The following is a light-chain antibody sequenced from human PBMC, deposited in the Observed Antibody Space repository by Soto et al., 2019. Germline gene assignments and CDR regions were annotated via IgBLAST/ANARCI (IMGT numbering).Light chain of an antibody. Sequence: EIVMAQSPATLSVSPGERATLSCRASQSISSNLAWYQQRPGQAPRLLIYGASTRATGIPARFSGSGSGTEFTLTISSLQSEDSAVYYCQQYNNWLTFGQGTKLEIK. CDR3: QQYNNWLT. V-gene: IGKV3-15*01. CDR1: QSISSN. J-gene: IGKJ2*01. CDR2: GAS.